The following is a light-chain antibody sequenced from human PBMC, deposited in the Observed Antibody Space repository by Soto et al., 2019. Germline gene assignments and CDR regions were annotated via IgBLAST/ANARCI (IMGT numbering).Light chain of an antibody. V-gene: IGKV3-20*01. J-gene: IGKJ1*01. CDR3: QQYGSSPPWT. CDR2: GAS. CDR1: QSVSSSY. Sequence: IVLTQSPATLSLSPGERATLSCRASQSVSSSYLAWYQQKPRQAPRLLIYGASIRATGIPDRFSGSGSGTDFTLTISRLEPEEFAVYYCQQYGSSPPWTFGQGTKVEIK.